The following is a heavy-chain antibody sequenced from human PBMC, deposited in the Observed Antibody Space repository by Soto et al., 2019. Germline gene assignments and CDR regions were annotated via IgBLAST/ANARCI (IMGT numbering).Heavy chain of an antibody. D-gene: IGHD5-12*01. CDR3: AKDMGYDLSPLGYFDY. Sequence: SLQLSCAASGFTFDDYAMHWVRQAPGKGLEWVSGISWNSGSIGYADSVKGRFTISRDNAKNSLYLQMNSLRSEDTALYYCAKDMGYDLSPLGYFDYWGQGTLVTVSS. V-gene: IGHV3-9*01. J-gene: IGHJ4*02. CDR1: GFTFDDYA. CDR2: ISWNSGSI.